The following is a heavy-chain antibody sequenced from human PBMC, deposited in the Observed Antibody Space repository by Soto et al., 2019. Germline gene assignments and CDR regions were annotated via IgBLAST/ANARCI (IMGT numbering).Heavy chain of an antibody. D-gene: IGHD2-2*01. J-gene: IGHJ6*03. CDR2: ISSSGSTI. CDR1: GFTFSDYY. V-gene: IGHV3-11*01. Sequence: QVQLVESGGGLVKPGGSLRLSCAASGFTFSDYYMSWIRQAPGKGLEWVSYISSSGSTIYYADSVKGRFTISRDNAKKPQYLQMNCLRADDTAVYYCARSCSSTSCYANYYYYYYYMDVWGKGTTVTVSS. CDR3: ARSCSSTSCYANYYYYYYYMDV.